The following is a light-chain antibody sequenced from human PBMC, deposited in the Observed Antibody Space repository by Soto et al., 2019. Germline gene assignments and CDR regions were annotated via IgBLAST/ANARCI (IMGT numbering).Light chain of an antibody. J-gene: IGKJ1*01. CDR1: QSVSNNY. Sequence: EIVLTPPPGTLSLSPGESANLSCRASQSVSNNYLAWYQQKPGQAPRXLIYGASNRATGTPDRFSGSGSGTDFTLTISRLEPEDFAVYYCQQYGTPGTFGQGTKVDIK. CDR3: QQYGTPGT. CDR2: GAS. V-gene: IGKV3-20*01.